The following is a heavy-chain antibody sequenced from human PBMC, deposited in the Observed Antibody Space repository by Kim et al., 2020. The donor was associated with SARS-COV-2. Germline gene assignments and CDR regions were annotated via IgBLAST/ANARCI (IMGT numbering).Heavy chain of an antibody. J-gene: IGHJ4*02. CDR3: ARDGSGYGGNTDY. D-gene: IGHD5-12*01. Sequence: YPDSVKGRFTITRDNAKNSLYLQMNSLRAEDTAVYYCARDGSGYGGNTDYWGQGTLVTVSS. V-gene: IGHV3-21*01.